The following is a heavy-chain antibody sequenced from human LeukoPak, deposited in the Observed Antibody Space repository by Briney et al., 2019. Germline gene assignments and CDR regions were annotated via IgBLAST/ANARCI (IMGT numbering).Heavy chain of an antibody. Sequence: GASVKVSCKASGYTFTSYDINWVRQATGQGLEWMGWMNPDSGNTGYAHKFQGRVTITRNTSISTAYIELSRLRSDDTAVYYCARIYSGYDYVYAFEIWGQGTKVTVSS. V-gene: IGHV1-8*01. D-gene: IGHD5-12*01. J-gene: IGHJ3*02. CDR3: ARIYSGYDYVYAFEI. CDR2: MNPDSGNT. CDR1: GYTFTSYD.